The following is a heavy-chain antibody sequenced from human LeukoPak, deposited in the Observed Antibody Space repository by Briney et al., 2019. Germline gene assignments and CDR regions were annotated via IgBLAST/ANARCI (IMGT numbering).Heavy chain of an antibody. V-gene: IGHV3-23*01. Sequence: GGSLRLSCAASGFIFSTYEMNWVRQAPGKGLEWVSGISPNGVITYYADSVKGRFTISRDNSKGTVYLQMNSLRPEDTAVYYCAKDDAWLQYGNWGRGTLVTVSS. CDR2: ISPNGVIT. D-gene: IGHD5-24*01. CDR1: GFIFSTYE. CDR3: AKDDAWLQYGN. J-gene: IGHJ4*02.